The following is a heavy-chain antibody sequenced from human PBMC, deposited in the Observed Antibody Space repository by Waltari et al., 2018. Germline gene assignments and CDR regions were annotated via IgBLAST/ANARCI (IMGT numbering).Heavy chain of an antibody. V-gene: IGHV1-8*02. CDR1: GYTFTSYG. D-gene: IGHD2-15*01. J-gene: IGHJ4*02. Sequence: QVQLVQSGAEVKKPGASVKVSCKASGYTFTSYGISWVRQATGQGLEWMGWMNPNSGNTGYAQKFQGRVTMTRNTSISTAYMELSSLRSEDTAVYYCARSACSGGSCYPDYWGQGTLVTVSS. CDR3: ARSACSGGSCYPDY. CDR2: MNPNSGNT.